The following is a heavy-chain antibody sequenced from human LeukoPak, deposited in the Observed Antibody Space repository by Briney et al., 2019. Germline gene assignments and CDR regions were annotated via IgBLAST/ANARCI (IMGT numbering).Heavy chain of an antibody. CDR1: GGSISSDD. CDR2: IYYSGST. CDR3: ARRKSGSFDAFDI. Sequence: SETLSLTCTVSGGSISSDDWSWIRQPPGKGLEWIGYIYYSGSTNYNPSLKSRVTISVDTSKNQFSLKLRSVTAADTAVYYCARRKSGSFDAFDIWGQGTMVTVSS. V-gene: IGHV4-59*01. D-gene: IGHD1-26*01. J-gene: IGHJ3*02.